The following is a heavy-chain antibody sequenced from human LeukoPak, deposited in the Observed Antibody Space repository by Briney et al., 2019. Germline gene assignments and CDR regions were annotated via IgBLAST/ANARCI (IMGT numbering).Heavy chain of an antibody. D-gene: IGHD2-15*01. CDR2: IIPIFGTA. CDR3: ARALGGGANFDY. V-gene: IGHV1-69*01. J-gene: IGHJ4*02. CDR1: GGTFSSYA. Sequence: SVKVSCKASGGTFSSYAISWVRQAPGQGLEWMGGIIPIFGTANYAQKFQGRVTITADESTSTAYMELSSLRSEDTAVYYCARALGGGANFDYWGQGTLVTVSS.